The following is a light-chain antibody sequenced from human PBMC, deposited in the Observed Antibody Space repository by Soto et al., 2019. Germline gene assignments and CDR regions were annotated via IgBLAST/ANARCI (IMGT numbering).Light chain of an antibody. CDR1: QNIRDF. V-gene: IGKV1-39*01. Sequence: DIQMTQSPSSLSASVGDRVNITCRTSQNIRDFLSWYRQKPGKAPHLLIYAASRLQSGVPSRFSGSGSGTHFTLTISNLQPEDFASYYCQESTTNIGTSGGGTKVEIK. J-gene: IGKJ4*01. CDR2: AAS. CDR3: QESTTNIGT.